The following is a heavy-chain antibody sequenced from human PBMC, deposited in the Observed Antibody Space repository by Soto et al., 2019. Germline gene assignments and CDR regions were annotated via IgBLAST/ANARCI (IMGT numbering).Heavy chain of an antibody. V-gene: IGHV1-69*13. CDR2: IIPIFGTA. CDR1: GGTFSSYA. Sequence: GASVKVSCKASGGTFSSYAISWVRQAPGQGLEWMGGIIPIFGTANYAQKFQGRVTITADESTSTAYMELSSLRSEDTAVYYCASTGRGRPQYYYGMDVWGQGTTVTVSS. CDR3: ASTGRGRPQYYYGMDV. J-gene: IGHJ6*02.